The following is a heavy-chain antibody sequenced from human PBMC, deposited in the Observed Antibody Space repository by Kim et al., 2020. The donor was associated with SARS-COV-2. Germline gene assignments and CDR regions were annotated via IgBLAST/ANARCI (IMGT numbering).Heavy chain of an antibody. CDR1: GFTFSNYG. J-gene: IGHJ1*01. CDR2: IWYDGSNK. D-gene: IGHD3-3*01. V-gene: IGHV3-33*06. CDR3: AKEGCRWRKFEFKH. Sequence: GGSLRLSCAASGFTFSNYGMHWVRQAPGKGLEWVAVIWYDGSNKYYADSVKGRFTISRDNSKNTLDLQMNRLRAEDTDVYYCAKEGCRWRKFEFKHGGQG.